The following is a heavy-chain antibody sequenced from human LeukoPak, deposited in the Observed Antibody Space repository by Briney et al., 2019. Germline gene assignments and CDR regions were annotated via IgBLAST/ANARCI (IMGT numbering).Heavy chain of an antibody. CDR1: GFTFSSYW. Sequence: GGSLRLSCAVSGFTFSSYWMSWVRQAPGKRLEWVANIEQDGSEKYYVDSVKGRFTISRDNAKNSLYLQMNSLRAEDTAVYYCAGGGFYYYDSSGYYGFDPWGQGTLVTVSS. J-gene: IGHJ5*02. D-gene: IGHD3-22*01. V-gene: IGHV3-7*01. CDR2: IEQDGSEK. CDR3: AGGGFYYYDSSGYYGFDP.